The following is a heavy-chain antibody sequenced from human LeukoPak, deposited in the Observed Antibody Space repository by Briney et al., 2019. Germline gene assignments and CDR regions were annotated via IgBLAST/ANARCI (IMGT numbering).Heavy chain of an antibody. CDR3: AKSSGMGTTTDQFQDY. D-gene: IGHD1-7*01. Sequence: GGSLRLSCAASGFTFSSYAMSWVRQAPGKGLEWVSTISASGGSTFYADSVKGRFTISRDHSKNTLYLQMNSLRAEDTAVYYCAKSSGMGTTTDQFQDYWGQGTLVTVSS. J-gene: IGHJ4*02. CDR1: GFTFSSYA. V-gene: IGHV3-23*01. CDR2: ISASGGST.